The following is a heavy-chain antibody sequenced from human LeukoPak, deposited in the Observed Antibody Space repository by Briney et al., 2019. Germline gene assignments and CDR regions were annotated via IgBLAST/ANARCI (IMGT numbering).Heavy chain of an antibody. CDR3: ANGVAVAGTPPFDY. V-gene: IGHV3-30*18. Sequence: GGSLRLSCAASGFTFSSYGMHWVRQAPGKGLECVAGITYDGSNKYSVDSVKGRSTISRDNSKNTLYLQMNSLRAEDTALYYCANGVAVAGTPPFDYWGQGTLVTVSS. CDR1: GFTFSSYG. CDR2: ITYDGSNK. D-gene: IGHD6-19*01. J-gene: IGHJ4*02.